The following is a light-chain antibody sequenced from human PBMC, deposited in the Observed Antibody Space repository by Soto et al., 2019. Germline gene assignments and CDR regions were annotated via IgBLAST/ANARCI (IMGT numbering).Light chain of an antibody. CDR2: AAS. CDR3: QQLNSYPLT. J-gene: IGKJ3*01. V-gene: IGKV1-27*01. CDR1: QGINNY. Sequence: DIQMTQSPFSLSSSLGDRVTITCRASQGINNYLAWYQQKPGKVPRLLIYAASTLQSGVPSRFSGSGSGTEFTLTISSLKTDDFATYYCQQLNSYPLTFGPGTKVDIK.